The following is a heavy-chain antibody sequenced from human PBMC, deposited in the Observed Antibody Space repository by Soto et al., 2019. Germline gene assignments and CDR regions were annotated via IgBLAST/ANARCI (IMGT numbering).Heavy chain of an antibody. J-gene: IGHJ4*02. V-gene: IGHV4-34*01. CDR2: INHSGST. D-gene: IGHD2-8*02. CDR1: GGSFSGYY. CDR3: ARDKITGILAY. Sequence: PSETLSITCAVYGGSFSGYYWTWIRQPPGTGLEWIGEINHSGSTNYNPSLKSRVTISVDTSKNQFSLKLTSVTAADTAVYYCARDKITGILAYWGQGTLVTVSS.